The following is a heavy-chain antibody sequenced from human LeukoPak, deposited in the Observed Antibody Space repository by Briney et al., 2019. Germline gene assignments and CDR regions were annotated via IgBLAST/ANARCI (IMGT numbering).Heavy chain of an antibody. CDR2: IYYSGST. V-gene: IGHV4-39*01. J-gene: IGHJ4*02. CDR1: GGSISSSSYQ. D-gene: IGHD2-2*01. Sequence: PSETLSLTCTVSGGSISSSSYQWGWIRQPPGKGLEWIGGIYYSGSTYYNPSLKSRVTVSVDTSKNQFSLKLSSVTAADTAVYYCARISIVVVPAYFDYWGQGTLVTVSS. CDR3: ARISIVVVPAYFDY.